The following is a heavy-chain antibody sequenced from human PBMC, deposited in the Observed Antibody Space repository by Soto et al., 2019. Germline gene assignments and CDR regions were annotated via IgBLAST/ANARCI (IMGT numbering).Heavy chain of an antibody. D-gene: IGHD3-9*01. CDR3: ARTVLGPDLLADSFVDYYYYMDV. Sequence: QVQLQESGPGLVRPSETLSLTCTVSGGSISNFYWSWIRHPPGKGLEWIGYVYYTGSTSYNPSLTRCATLSAGWSRGQFSLRLNSVTAADTAVYYCARTVLGPDLLADSFVDYYYYMDVWRQGTTVTVSS. V-gene: IGHV4-59*08. J-gene: IGHJ6*03. CDR2: VYYTGST. CDR1: GGSISNFY.